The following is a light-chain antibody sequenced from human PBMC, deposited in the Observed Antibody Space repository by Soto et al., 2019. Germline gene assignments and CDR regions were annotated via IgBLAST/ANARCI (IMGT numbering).Light chain of an antibody. J-gene: IGLJ2*01. CDR1: SSDVGGYNY. Sequence: QSALTQPPSASGSPGPSGTISCTGTSSDVGGYNYFSWYQQHPGKAPKLMIYEVSKRPSGVPDRFSGSKSGNTASLTVSGLQAEDEADYYCSSYAGSNNPVVFGGGTKLTVL. V-gene: IGLV2-8*01. CDR3: SSYAGSNNPVV. CDR2: EVS.